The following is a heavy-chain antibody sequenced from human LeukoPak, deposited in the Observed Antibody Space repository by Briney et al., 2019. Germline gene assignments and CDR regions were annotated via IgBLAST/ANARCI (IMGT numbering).Heavy chain of an antibody. CDR3: ARASQQLEVDDAFDI. J-gene: IGHJ3*02. CDR1: GYAFTSYY. Sequence: GASVKVSGKASGYAFTSYYMHWVRQAPGQRLEWMGIIYPSGGSTSYAQKFQGRVTMTRDMSTSTAYMELSSLRSEDTAVYYCARASQQLEVDDAFDIWGQGTMVTVSS. V-gene: IGHV1-46*01. CDR2: IYPSGGST. D-gene: IGHD6-13*01.